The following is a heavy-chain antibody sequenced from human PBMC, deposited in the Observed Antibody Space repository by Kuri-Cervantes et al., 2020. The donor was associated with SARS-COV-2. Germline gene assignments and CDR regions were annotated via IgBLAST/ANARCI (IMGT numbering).Heavy chain of an antibody. CDR2: IKQDGSEK. CDR3: ARGSSPLGVTYDY. J-gene: IGHJ4*02. D-gene: IGHD3-10*01. V-gene: IGHV3-7*04. Sequence: GESLKISCAAFGFTFSSYWMSWVRQAPGKGLEWVANIKQDGSEKYYVDSVKGRFTISRDNAKNSLYLQMNSLRAEDTAVYYCARGSSPLGVTYDYWGQGTLVTVSS. CDR1: GFTFSSYW.